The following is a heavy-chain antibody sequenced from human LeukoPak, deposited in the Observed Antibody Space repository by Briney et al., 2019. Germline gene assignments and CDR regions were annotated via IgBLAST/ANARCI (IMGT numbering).Heavy chain of an antibody. J-gene: IGHJ6*03. CDR3: ARAPREYSSSSSYYYMDV. Sequence: ASVKVSCKASGYTFTSYGISWVRQAPGQGLEWMGWISAYNGNTNYAQKLQGRVTMTTDTSTSTAYMELRSLRSDDTAVCYCARAPREYSSSSSYYYMDVWGKGTTVTVSS. V-gene: IGHV1-18*01. CDR1: GYTFTSYG. D-gene: IGHD6-6*01. CDR2: ISAYNGNT.